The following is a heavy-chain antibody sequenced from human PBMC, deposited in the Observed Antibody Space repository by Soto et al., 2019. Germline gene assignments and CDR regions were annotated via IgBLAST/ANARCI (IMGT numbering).Heavy chain of an antibody. V-gene: IGHV1-69*01. CDR3: AGDEGSDYGDPGDYYYGMDV. J-gene: IGHJ6*02. D-gene: IGHD4-17*01. CDR2: IIPIFGTA. Sequence: QVQLVQSGAEVKKPGSSVKVSCKASGGTFSSYAISWVRQAPGQGLEWMGGIIPIFGTANYAQKFQGRVTITADESTSTAYRELSSLRAEDTGVDDCAGDEGSDYGDPGDYYYGMDVWGQGSTVTVSS. CDR1: GGTFSSYA.